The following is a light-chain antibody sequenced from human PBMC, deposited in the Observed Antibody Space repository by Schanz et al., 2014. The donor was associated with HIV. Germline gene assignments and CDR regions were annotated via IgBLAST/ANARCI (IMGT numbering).Light chain of an antibody. CDR2: DVT. V-gene: IGLV2-11*01. CDR3: CSYAGSATVV. Sequence: QSALTQPRSVSGSPGQSVAISCTGTSSDVGGYNYVSWYQQHPGKAPKLMIYDVTSRPSGVSNRFSGSKSGNTASLTISGLQAEDEAGYYCCSYAGSATVVFGGGTKLTVL. CDR1: SSDVGGYNY. J-gene: IGLJ2*01.